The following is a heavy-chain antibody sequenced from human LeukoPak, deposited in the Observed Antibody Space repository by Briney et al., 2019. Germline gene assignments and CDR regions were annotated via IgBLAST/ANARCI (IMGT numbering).Heavy chain of an antibody. CDR1: GFTFSSYW. V-gene: IGHV3-7*01. CDR2: IKQDGSEK. J-gene: IGHJ6*04. Sequence: PGGSLRLSCAASGFTFSSYWMSWVRQAPGKGLEWVANIKQDGSEKYYVDSVKGRFTVSRDNAKNSLYLQMNSLRAEDTAVYYCAELGITMIGGVWGKGTTVTISS. CDR3: AELGITMIGGV. D-gene: IGHD3-10*02.